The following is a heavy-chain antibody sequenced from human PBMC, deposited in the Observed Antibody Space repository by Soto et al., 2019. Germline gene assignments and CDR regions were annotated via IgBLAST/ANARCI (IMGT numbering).Heavy chain of an antibody. Sequence: SLKVSCKASGGTFSSYAISWVRQAPGQGLEWMGGIIPIFGTANYAQKFQGRVTITADESTSTAYMELSSLRSEDTAVYYCASGGRPYRRDNNWFDPWGQGTLVTVSS. CDR2: IIPIFGTA. CDR3: ASGGRPYRRDNNWFDP. D-gene: IGHD5-18*01. J-gene: IGHJ5*02. V-gene: IGHV1-69*01. CDR1: GGTFSSYA.